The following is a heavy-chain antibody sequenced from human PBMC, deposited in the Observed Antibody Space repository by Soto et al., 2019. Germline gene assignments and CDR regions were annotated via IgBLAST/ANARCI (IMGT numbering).Heavy chain of an antibody. J-gene: IGHJ5*02. CDR1: GGSVSSNSYS. CDR3: ARDRPIRDSGSPSFDP. D-gene: IGHD3-10*01. V-gene: IGHV4-39*02. CDR2: IYSTENT. Sequence: SETLSLTCTVSGGSVSSNSYSWGWIRQSPGKGLEWIGIIYSTENTYYHPSLLSRVTISADTSMNEFSLRLSSVTAADTAIYYCARDRPIRDSGSPSFDPWGQGIQVT.